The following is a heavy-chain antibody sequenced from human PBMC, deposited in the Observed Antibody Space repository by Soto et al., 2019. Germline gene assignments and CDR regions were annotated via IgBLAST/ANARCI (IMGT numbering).Heavy chain of an antibody. J-gene: IGHJ4*02. V-gene: IGHV3-7*01. CDR2: IKQDGSEK. D-gene: IGHD3-22*01. CDR3: ARDAELVRVSPDYDSSGYSIAYFDY. Sequence: EVQLVESGGGLVQPGGSLRLSCAASGFTFSSYWMSWVRQAPGKGLEWVANIKQDGSEKYYVDSVKGRFTISRDNAKNSLYLQMNSLRAEDTAVYYCARDAELVRVSPDYDSSGYSIAYFDYWGQGTLVTVSS. CDR1: GFTFSSYW.